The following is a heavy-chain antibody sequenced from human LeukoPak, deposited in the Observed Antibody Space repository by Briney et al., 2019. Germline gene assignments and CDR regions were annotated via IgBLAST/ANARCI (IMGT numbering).Heavy chain of an antibody. CDR1: GFTFSSYG. D-gene: IGHD3-3*01. Sequence: PGGSLRLSCAASGFTFSSYGMHWVRQAPGKGLEWVAVIRYDGSNKYYADSVKGRFTISRDNSKNTLYLQMNSLRAEDTAVYYCARDAAFGDMGMDVWGKGTTVTVSS. CDR2: IRYDGSNK. CDR3: ARDAAFGDMGMDV. J-gene: IGHJ6*04. V-gene: IGHV3-33*01.